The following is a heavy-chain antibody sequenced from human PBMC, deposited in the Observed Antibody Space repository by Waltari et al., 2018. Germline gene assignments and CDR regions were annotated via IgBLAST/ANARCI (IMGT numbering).Heavy chain of an antibody. CDR1: GYPLPELT. J-gene: IGHJ4*02. V-gene: IGHV1-24*01. Sequence: QVQLVQSGAEVKKPGASVKVPCKVSGYPLPELTMHWLRQAPGKGLEWMGGFDPEDGETIYAQKFQGRVTMTEDTSTDTAYMELSSLRSEDTAVYYCAIRTVGYSYGQPDYWGQGTLVTVSS. D-gene: IGHD5-18*01. CDR2: FDPEDGET. CDR3: AIRTVGYSYGQPDY.